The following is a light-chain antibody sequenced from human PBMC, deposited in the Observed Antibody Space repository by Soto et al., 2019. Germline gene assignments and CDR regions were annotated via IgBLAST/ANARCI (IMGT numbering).Light chain of an antibody. V-gene: IGLV2-8*01. CDR1: SSDVGDYNY. CDR2: EVS. Sequence: QSVLTQPPSASGSPGQSVTISCTGTSSDVGDYNYVSWYQQHPGKAPKLMIYEVSKRPSGVPDRFSGSKSGNTASLTVSGLQAEDEAAYYCSSYAGSNNWNFGTGTKLTVL. CDR3: SSYAGSNNWN. J-gene: IGLJ1*01.